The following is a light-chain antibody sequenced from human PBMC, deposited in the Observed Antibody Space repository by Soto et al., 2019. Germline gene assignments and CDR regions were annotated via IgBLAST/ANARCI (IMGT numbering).Light chain of an antibody. CDR2: AAS. CDR1: QGIRND. Sequence: AIQMTQSPSSLSASVGDRVTITCRASQGIRNDLGWYQQKPGKAPKLLIYAASSLQSGVPSRFSGSGSGTDFTLTISSLQPEDFETYYCLQDYNYPWPLGQATKLDI. CDR3: LQDYNYPWP. J-gene: IGKJ1*01. V-gene: IGKV1-6*01.